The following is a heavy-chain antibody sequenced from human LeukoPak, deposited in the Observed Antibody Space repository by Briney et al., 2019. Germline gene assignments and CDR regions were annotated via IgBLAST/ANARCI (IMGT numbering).Heavy chain of an antibody. CDR1: GFTFGDYY. Sequence: GGSLRLSCAASGFTFGDYYMTWIRQAPGQRLEWISYVSGSDENKYYAGSVRGRFAISRDNAEQSLFLQMSNVRAEDTAVYYCARAGLGGHYIDYWGQGTLVTVSS. CDR3: ARAGLGGHYIDY. D-gene: IGHD2-15*01. CDR2: VSGSDENK. J-gene: IGHJ4*02. V-gene: IGHV3-11*01.